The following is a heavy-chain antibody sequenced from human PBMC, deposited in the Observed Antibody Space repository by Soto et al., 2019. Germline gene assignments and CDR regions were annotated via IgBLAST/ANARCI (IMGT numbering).Heavy chain of an antibody. CDR2: ISYDGHNK. CDR3: AKDLQAYGDYNYYYYGMDV. Sequence: QVQLVESGGGVVQPGGSLKLSCTASGLTFTTFGIHWVRQAPGKRLEWVALISYDGHNKYYSDSVKGRFTISRDNYKNTLSLQMNSLRAEDTAVYYCAKDLQAYGDYNYYYYGMDVWGQGTTVSVSS. D-gene: IGHD4-17*01. CDR1: GLTFTTFG. J-gene: IGHJ6*02. V-gene: IGHV3-30*18.